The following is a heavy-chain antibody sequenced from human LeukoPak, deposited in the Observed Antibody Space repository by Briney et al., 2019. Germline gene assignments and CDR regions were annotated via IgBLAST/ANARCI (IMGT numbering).Heavy chain of an antibody. CDR1: GFTFSSYS. Sequence: GGSLRLSCAASGFTFSSYSMNWVRQAPGKGLEWVSSISSSSSYIYYADSVKGRFTISRDNAKNSLYLQMNSLRAEDTAVYYCARDYPNYYDSRTFDIWGQGTMVIVSS. D-gene: IGHD3-22*01. J-gene: IGHJ3*02. V-gene: IGHV3-21*01. CDR3: ARDYPNYYDSRTFDI. CDR2: ISSSSSYI.